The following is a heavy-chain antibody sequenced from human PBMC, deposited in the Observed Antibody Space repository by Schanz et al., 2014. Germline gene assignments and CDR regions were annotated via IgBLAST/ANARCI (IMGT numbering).Heavy chain of an antibody. CDR1: GFTFSSYA. CDR2: LSGSGGST. J-gene: IGHJ4*02. V-gene: IGHV3-23*01. CDR3: AKQIHYDILTVTRN. D-gene: IGHD3-9*01. Sequence: EVQLLESGGGLVQPGGSLRLSCAASGFTFSSYAMSWVRQAPGKGLEWVSALSGSGGSTYYADSMKGRFTISRDNSKNTLYLQTNSRRAEDTAVYYCAKQIHYDILTVTRNWGQGTLXTVSS.